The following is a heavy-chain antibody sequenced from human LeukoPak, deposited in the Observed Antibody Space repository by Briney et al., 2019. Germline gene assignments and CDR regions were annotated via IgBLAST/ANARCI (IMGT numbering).Heavy chain of an antibody. J-gene: IGHJ4*02. CDR3: ARDISSGWYFDY. CDR2: INWNGGST. V-gene: IGHV3-20*04. Sequence: GGSLRLSCAVSGFTFDDYGMSWVRQAQGKGLEWVSGINWNGGSTGYVDSVKGRFTISRDNAKNSLHLQMNSLRAEDTALYYCARDISSGWYFDYWGQGTLVTVSS. CDR1: GFTFDDYG. D-gene: IGHD6-19*01.